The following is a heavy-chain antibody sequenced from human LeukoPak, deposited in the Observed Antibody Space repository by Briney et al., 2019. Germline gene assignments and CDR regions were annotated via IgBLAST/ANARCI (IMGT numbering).Heavy chain of an antibody. J-gene: IGHJ6*03. Sequence: SETLSLTCTVSGVSISSGRYYWRWIRQPAGKGLEWIGRFYTSGSTNYNPSLKSRVTISVDTSKNPFSLKLSSVTAADTAVYYCARDPAFDYNRAEVYYYYMDVWGKGTTVTVSS. V-gene: IGHV4-61*02. CDR1: GVSISSGRYY. CDR2: FYTSGST. CDR3: ARDPAFDYNRAEVYYYYMDV. D-gene: IGHD4-11*01.